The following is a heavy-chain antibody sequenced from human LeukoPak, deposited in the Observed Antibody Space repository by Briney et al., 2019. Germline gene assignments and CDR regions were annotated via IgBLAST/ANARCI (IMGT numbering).Heavy chain of an antibody. D-gene: IGHD3-22*01. Sequence: GGSLRLSCAASGFTFSNYPMNWVRQAPGKGLEWVSAISGSGGSTYYADSVKGRFTISRDNSKSTLYLQMNSLRAEDTAVYYCARGHYYYDSSGYLRDYDAFDIWGQGTMVTVSS. V-gene: IGHV3-23*01. J-gene: IGHJ3*02. CDR2: ISGSGGST. CDR1: GFTFSNYP. CDR3: ARGHYYYDSSGYLRDYDAFDI.